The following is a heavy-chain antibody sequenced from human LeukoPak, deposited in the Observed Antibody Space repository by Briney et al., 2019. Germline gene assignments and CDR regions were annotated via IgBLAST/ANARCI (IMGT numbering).Heavy chain of an antibody. CDR2: ISWNGGSI. CDR1: GFTFDDYA. CDR3: AREYSSGFDY. V-gene: IGHV3-9*01. Sequence: PGRSLRLSCAASGFTFDDYAMHWVRQAPAKGLEWVSGISWNGGSIDYADSVKGRFTISRDNGKNSLYLQMNSLRAEDTAVYYCAREYSSGFDYWGQGTLVTVSS. J-gene: IGHJ4*02. D-gene: IGHD6-19*01.